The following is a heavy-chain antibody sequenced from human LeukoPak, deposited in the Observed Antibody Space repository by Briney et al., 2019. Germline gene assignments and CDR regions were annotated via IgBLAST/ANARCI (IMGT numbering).Heavy chain of an antibody. J-gene: IGHJ4*02. CDR1: GFTFSSYA. Sequence: PGGSLGLSCAASGFTFSSYAMSWVRQAPGKGLEWVSAISGSGGSTYYADSVKGRFTISRDNSKNTLYLQMNSLRAEDTAVYYCAKEGCSGGSCYYVYWGQGTLVTVSS. D-gene: IGHD2-15*01. CDR3: AKEGCSGGSCYYVY. CDR2: ISGSGGST. V-gene: IGHV3-23*01.